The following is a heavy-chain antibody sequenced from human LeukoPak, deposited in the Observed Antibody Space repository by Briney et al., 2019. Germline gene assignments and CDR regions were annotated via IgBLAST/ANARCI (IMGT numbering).Heavy chain of an antibody. Sequence: SVKVSCKASGGTFSSYAISWVRQAPGQGLEWMGGIIPIFDTVNYAQKFQGRVTMTEDTSTDTAYMELSSLRSEDTAVYYCTPGVVGATTNAFDIWGQGTMVTVSS. D-gene: IGHD1-26*01. J-gene: IGHJ3*02. CDR2: IIPIFDTV. V-gene: IGHV1-69*06. CDR3: TPGVVGATTNAFDI. CDR1: GGTFSSYA.